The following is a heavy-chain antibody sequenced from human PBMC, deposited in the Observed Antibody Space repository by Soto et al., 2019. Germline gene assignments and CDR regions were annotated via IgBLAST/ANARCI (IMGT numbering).Heavy chain of an antibody. CDR2: IYQGDSET. CDR1: GYKFDTYW. Sequence: GESLKISCRGSGYKFDTYWVAWVRQMPGRGLGWMGVIYQGDSETIYSSSFRGHVTISADKSLNTAYVQWHSVTASDSAIYYCAMALTGWASRFDPWGQGTVVTVSS. V-gene: IGHV5-51*01. CDR3: AMALTGWASRFDP. D-gene: IGHD1-26*01. J-gene: IGHJ5*02.